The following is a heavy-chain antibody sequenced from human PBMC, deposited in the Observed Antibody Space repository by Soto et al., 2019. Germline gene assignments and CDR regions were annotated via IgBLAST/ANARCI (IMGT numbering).Heavy chain of an antibody. J-gene: IGHJ3*02. CDR1: GGSISSGGYS. Sequence: SETLSLTCAVSGGSISSGGYSWSWIRQPPGKGLEWIGYIYHSGSTHYNPSLKSRVTISVDRSKNQFSLKLSSVTAADTAVYYCASTKHSGSYSDAFDIWGQGTMVTVSS. CDR2: IYHSGST. D-gene: IGHD1-26*01. CDR3: ASTKHSGSYSDAFDI. V-gene: IGHV4-30-2*01.